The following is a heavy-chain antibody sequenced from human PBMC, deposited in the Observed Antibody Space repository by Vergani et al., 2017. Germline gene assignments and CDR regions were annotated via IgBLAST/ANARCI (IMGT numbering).Heavy chain of an antibody. J-gene: IGHJ4*02. CDR2: IDYEGTTK. V-gene: IGHV3-30*02. D-gene: IGHD3-22*01. CDR1: GFTFSNYA. Sequence: VQLVESGGGVVQRGGSLRLSCAASGFTFSNYAMHWVRQAPGKGPEWLAFIDYEGTTKYYADSVRGRFIVSRDNSKNTLFLFMSNLRDDDSAVYYCARDMTAYQYYYDSSGYYDYWGQGTLVTVSS. CDR3: ARDMTAYQYYYDSSGYYDY.